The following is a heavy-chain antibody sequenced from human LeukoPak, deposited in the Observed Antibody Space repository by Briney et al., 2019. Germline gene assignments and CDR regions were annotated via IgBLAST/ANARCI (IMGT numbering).Heavy chain of an antibody. J-gene: IGHJ6*02. V-gene: IGHV3-66*01. CDR1: GFTFSSNS. D-gene: IGHD3-10*01. CDR3: ARDRKYLYYGMEV. Sequence: PGGSLRLSCAASGFTFSSNSMNWVRQAPGKGLEWLSVIYSGDKIYYADSVKDRFTISRDISKNTVYLQMNNLRVEDTAVYYCARDRKYLYYGMEVWGQGTTVTVSS. CDR2: IYSGDKI.